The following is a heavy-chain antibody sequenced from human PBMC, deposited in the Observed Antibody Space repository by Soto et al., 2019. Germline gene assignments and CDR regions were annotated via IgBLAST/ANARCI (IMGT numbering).Heavy chain of an antibody. Sequence: QVQLVESGGGVVQPGRSLRLSCAASGFTFSSSAMHWVRQAPGKGLEWVAVISYYGSNKNYADSVKGRFTISRDNSKNTLYLQMNSLRAEDTAVYYCARDPVPGAIFGVVPAGDGMDVWGQGTTVTVSS. V-gene: IGHV3-30-3*01. CDR3: ARDPVPGAIFGVVPAGDGMDV. CDR2: ISYYGSNK. D-gene: IGHD3-3*01. CDR1: GFTFSSSA. J-gene: IGHJ6*02.